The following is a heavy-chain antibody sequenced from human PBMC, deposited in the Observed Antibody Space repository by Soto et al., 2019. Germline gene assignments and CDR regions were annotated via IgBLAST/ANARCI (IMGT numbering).Heavy chain of an antibody. CDR3: ARGLYSGWHYFGY. V-gene: IGHV3-66*01. Sequence: GGSLRLSCAASGFTVSSNYMSWVRQAPGKGLEWVSVIYSGGSTYYADSVKGRFTISRDNSKNTLYLQMNSLRAEDTAVYYCARGLYSGWHYFGYCSQGTLITVSS. CDR1: GFTVSSNY. D-gene: IGHD5-12*01. J-gene: IGHJ4*02. CDR2: IYSGGST.